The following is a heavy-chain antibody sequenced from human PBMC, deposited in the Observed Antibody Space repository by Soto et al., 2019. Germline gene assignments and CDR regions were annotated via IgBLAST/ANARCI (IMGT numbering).Heavy chain of an antibody. CDR3: VRVVAIPGYPDN. CDR1: GGTFSSYA. Sequence: QVQLVQSGAEVRQPASSVKVSCKTSGGTFSSYAISWVRQAPGQGLEWMGGIVPIVDTSTYAQQFQGRVTITADESTSTVYMELSSLRSDDTAVDYCVRVVAIPGYPDNSGQGTLVTVSS. J-gene: IGHJ4*02. CDR2: IVPIVDTS. D-gene: IGHD5-12*01. V-gene: IGHV1-69*12.